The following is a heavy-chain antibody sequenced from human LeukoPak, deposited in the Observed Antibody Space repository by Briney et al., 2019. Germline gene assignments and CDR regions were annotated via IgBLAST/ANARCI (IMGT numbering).Heavy chain of an antibody. Sequence: ASVKVSCTASGYTFTINHIHWVRQAPGQGLEWMGVINPSGDSTTYAQNFQGRVTMTRDTSTSTVYMELRSLRSEDTAIYYCAKLATSDTGETYWGQGTLVTVSS. CDR2: INPSGDST. CDR3: AKLATSDTGETY. J-gene: IGHJ4*02. CDR1: GYTFTINH. D-gene: IGHD3-16*01. V-gene: IGHV1-46*01.